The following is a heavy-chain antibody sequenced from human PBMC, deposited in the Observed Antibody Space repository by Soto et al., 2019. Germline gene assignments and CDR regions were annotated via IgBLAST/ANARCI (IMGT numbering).Heavy chain of an antibody. D-gene: IGHD3-10*01. Sequence: ASVKVCCKASGYTFTSYAMHWVRQAPGQRLEWMGWINAGNGNTKYSQKFQGRVTITRDTSASTAYMELSSLRSEDTAVYYCARPRITMVRGVIGNWFDPWGQGTLLTVSS. J-gene: IGHJ5*02. CDR2: INAGNGNT. CDR1: GYTFTSYA. V-gene: IGHV1-3*01. CDR3: ARPRITMVRGVIGNWFDP.